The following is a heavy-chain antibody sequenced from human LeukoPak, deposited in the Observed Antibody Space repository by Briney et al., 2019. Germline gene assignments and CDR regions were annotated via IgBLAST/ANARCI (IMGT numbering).Heavy chain of an antibody. V-gene: IGHV1-8*03. CDR3: AREEHYDSSGYWFDP. J-gene: IGHJ5*02. CDR1: GYTFTSYD. CDR2: MNPNSGNT. D-gene: IGHD3-22*01. Sequence: ASVKVSCKTSGYTFTSYDINWVRQATGQGLEWMGWMNPNSGNTGYAQKFQGRVTITRNTSISTAYMELSSLRSEDTAVYYCAREEHYDSSGYWFDPWGQGTLVTGSS.